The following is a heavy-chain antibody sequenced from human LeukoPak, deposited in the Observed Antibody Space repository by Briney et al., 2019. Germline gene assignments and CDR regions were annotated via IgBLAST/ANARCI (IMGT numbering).Heavy chain of an antibody. J-gene: IGHJ6*03. CDR2: IHYSGST. V-gene: IGHV4-59*01. Sequence: PSETLSLTCTVSGGSISSYYWSWIRQPPGKGLEWIGYIHYSGSTNYNPSLKSRVTISVDTSKNQFSLKLSSVTAADTAVYYCAAGTSYYYYMDVWGKGTTVTISS. CDR3: AAGTSYYYYMDV. D-gene: IGHD6-13*01. CDR1: GGSISSYY.